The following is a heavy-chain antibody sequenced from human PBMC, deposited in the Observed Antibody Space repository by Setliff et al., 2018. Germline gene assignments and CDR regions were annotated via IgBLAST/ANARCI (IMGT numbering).Heavy chain of an antibody. Sequence: GGSLRLSCVVSGFSVSNDFMGWVRQAPGKGLEWVSIIFNDGSTYYADSVKGRFTISRDISTSTLYLHMNSLRAEDTAVYYCARDRGGTNPWFDPWGQGTLVTVSS. J-gene: IGHJ5*02. CDR3: ARDRGGTNPWFDP. CDR2: IFNDGST. CDR1: GFSVSNDF. V-gene: IGHV3-53*01. D-gene: IGHD3-10*01.